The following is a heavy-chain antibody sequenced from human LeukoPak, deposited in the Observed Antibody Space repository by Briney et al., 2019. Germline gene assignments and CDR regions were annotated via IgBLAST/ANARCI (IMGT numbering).Heavy chain of an antibody. CDR1: GFTFSGYW. CDR3: ARPSGVYGGVFDY. V-gene: IGHV3-7*01. J-gene: IGHJ4*02. D-gene: IGHD4-23*01. Sequence: PGGSLRLSCAASGFTFSGYWMTWVRQAPGKGLEWVANIKQDGNEKYYVDSVKGRFTISRDNAKNSLYLQMNSLRAEDTAVYYCARPSGVYGGVFDYWGQGTLATVSS. CDR2: IKQDGNEK.